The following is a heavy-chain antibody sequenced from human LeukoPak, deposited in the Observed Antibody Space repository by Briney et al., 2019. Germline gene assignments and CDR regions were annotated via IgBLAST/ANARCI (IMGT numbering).Heavy chain of an antibody. J-gene: IGHJ4*02. CDR2: IRSKANSYAT. Sequence: GGSLRLSCAASGFTFSGSAMHWVRQASGKGLEWVGRIRSKANSYATAYAASVKGRFTISRDDSKNTAYLQMNSLKTEDTAVYYCTRRTAAGITDYWGQGTLVTVSS. D-gene: IGHD6-13*01. CDR1: GFTFSGSA. V-gene: IGHV3-73*01. CDR3: TRRTAAGITDY.